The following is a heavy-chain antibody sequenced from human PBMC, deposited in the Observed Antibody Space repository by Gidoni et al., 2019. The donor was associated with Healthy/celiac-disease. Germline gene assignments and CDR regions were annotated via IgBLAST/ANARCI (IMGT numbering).Heavy chain of an antibody. D-gene: IGHD3-16*01. CDR3: VGGGPSNAFDI. CDR1: GGSISSYY. J-gene: IGHJ3*02. CDR2: IYYSGST. V-gene: IGHV4-59*08. Sequence: QVQLQESGPGLVKPSETLSLTCTVSGGSISSYYWSWIRQPPGKGLEWIGYIYYSGSTNYNPSLKSRVTISVDTSKNQFSLKLSSVTAADTAVYYCVGGGPSNAFDIWGQGTMVTVSS.